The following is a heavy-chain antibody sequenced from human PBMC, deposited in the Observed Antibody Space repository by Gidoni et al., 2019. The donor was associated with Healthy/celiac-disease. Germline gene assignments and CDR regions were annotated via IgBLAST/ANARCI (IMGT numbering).Heavy chain of an antibody. V-gene: IGHV1-69*01. Sequence: QVQLVQSGAEVQKPGSSVNVSCKASGGPFSSYAISWVRQAPGQGLEWMGGIIPICGTANYAQKFQGRVTITADESTSTAYMELSSLRSEDTAVYYCARTHIVGATEGWYFDLWGRGTLVTVSS. CDR1: GGPFSSYA. D-gene: IGHD1-26*01. CDR3: ARTHIVGATEGWYFDL. J-gene: IGHJ2*01. CDR2: IIPICGTA.